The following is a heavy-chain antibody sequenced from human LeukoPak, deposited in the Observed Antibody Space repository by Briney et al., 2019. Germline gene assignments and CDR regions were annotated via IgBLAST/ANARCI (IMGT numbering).Heavy chain of an antibody. Sequence: GGSLRLSCAASGFTFSSYAMPWVRQAPGKGLEWVAVISYDGSNKYYADSVKGRFTISRDNSKNTLYLQMNSLRAEDTAVYYCAREEYSSSYLYYYYGMDVWGQGTTVTVSS. CDR1: GFTFSSYA. J-gene: IGHJ6*02. D-gene: IGHD6-6*01. V-gene: IGHV3-30-3*01. CDR2: ISYDGSNK. CDR3: AREEYSSSYLYYYYGMDV.